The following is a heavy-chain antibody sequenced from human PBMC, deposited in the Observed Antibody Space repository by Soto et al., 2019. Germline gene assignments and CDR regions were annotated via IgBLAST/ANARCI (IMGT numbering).Heavy chain of an antibody. CDR2: TSYTGNT. V-gene: IGHV4-59*02. J-gene: IGHJ1*01. CDR1: GGSATSHH. Sequence: PSETLSLTFFVSGGSATSHHWSWTRQFPGQGLEWISYTSYTGNTNYNPSLQSLVTISLDTSKKQLSLKLTSMTAADTAVYYCARDMHAGSPQYFHXWGQVTMFTVSX. CDR3: ARDMHAGSPQYFHX. D-gene: IGHD2-8*01.